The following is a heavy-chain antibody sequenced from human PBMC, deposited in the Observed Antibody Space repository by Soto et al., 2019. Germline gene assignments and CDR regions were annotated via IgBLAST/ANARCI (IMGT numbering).Heavy chain of an antibody. CDR2: ITGDGGDT. CDR1: GFTFSSYA. V-gene: IGHV3-23*01. Sequence: GGSLRLSCVASGFTFSSYAMSWVRQAPGKGLEWVSAITGDGGDTFHADSVRGRLTISRDISRNTLYLQMDSLRAEDTALYYCAKGSATSRPYYFDYWGQGTLVTVSS. J-gene: IGHJ4*02. CDR3: AKGSATSRPYYFDY.